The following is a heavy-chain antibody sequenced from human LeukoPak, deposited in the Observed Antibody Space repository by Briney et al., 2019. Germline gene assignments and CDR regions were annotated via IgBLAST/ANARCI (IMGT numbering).Heavy chain of an antibody. J-gene: IGHJ4*02. CDR1: GFTFSSYS. CDR2: ISSSSSTI. V-gene: IGHV3-48*01. Sequence: GGSLRLSCAASGFTFSSYSMNWVRQAPGKGLEWVSYISSSSSTIYYADSVKGRITISRDNSKNTLHLQMNSLRTEDTAVYYCARVKGGIAAAGNYFDYWGQGTLVTVSS. CDR3: ARVKGGIAAAGNYFDY. D-gene: IGHD6-13*01.